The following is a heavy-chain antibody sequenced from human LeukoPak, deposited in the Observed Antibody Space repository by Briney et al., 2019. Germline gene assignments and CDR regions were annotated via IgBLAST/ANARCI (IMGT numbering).Heavy chain of an antibody. V-gene: IGHV3-7*01. Sequence: GSLRLSCVVSGFTFNRCWMNWVRQAPGKRLEWVAHINPDGRDTYYVDSVKGRFTISRDNAQNSMYLQMNSLRVEDAAVYYCTSWGDTTAEYFQRWGQGTLVTVSS. J-gene: IGHJ1*01. CDR1: GFTFNRCW. CDR3: TSWGDTTAEYFQR. D-gene: IGHD2-21*02. CDR2: INPDGRDT.